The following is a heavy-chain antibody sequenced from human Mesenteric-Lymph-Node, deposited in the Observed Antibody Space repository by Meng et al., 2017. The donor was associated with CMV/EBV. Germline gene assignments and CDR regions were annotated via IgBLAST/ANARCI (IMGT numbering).Heavy chain of an antibody. D-gene: IGHD2-8*01. V-gene: IGHV4-61*01. CDR3: ARGLMVYARPHFDY. J-gene: IGHJ4*02. CDR2: IYYSGST. Sequence: SETLSLTCTVSGGSVRSGSYYWTWIRQSPGEGLEWIGYIYYSGSTNYNPSLKSRVTISVDTSKNQFSLKLSSVTAADTAVYYCARGLMVYARPHFDYWGQGTLVTVSS. CDR1: GGSVRSGSYY.